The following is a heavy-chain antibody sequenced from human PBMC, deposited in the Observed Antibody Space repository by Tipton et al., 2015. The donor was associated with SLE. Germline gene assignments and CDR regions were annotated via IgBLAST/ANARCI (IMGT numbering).Heavy chain of an antibody. CDR3: ARGGGDFDY. J-gene: IGHJ4*02. CDR2: IYHSGST. V-gene: IGHV4-30-2*01. Sequence: TLSLTCAVSGGSISSGGYSWSWIRQPPGKGLEWIGYIYHSGSTYYNPSLKSRVTISVDRSKNQFSLKLSSVTAADTAVYYCARGGGDFDYWGQGTLVTVSS. CDR1: GGSISSGGYS.